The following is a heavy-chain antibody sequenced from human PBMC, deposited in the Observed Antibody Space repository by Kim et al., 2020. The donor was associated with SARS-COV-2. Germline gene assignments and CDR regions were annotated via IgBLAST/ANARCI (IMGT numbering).Heavy chain of an antibody. CDR3: ARWLLLRRGPFDY. Sequence: YAQKLQGRVTMTTDTSTSTAYMELRSLRSDDTAVYYCARWLLLRRGPFDYWGQGTLVTVSS. J-gene: IGHJ4*02. V-gene: IGHV1-18*01. D-gene: IGHD3-22*01.